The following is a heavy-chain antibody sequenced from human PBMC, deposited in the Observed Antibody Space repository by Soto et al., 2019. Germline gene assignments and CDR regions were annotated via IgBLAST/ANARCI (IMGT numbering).Heavy chain of an antibody. CDR2: ISAYNGNT. J-gene: IGHJ6*02. CDR3: ASSNGDYYYYYGMDV. CDR1: GYTFTSYG. D-gene: IGHD4-17*01. V-gene: IGHV1-18*01. Sequence: QVQLVQSGAEVKKPGASVKVSCKASGYTFTSYGISWVRQATGQGLEWMGWISAYNGNTNYAQKLQGRVTMTTDTSTSTAYMELRSLRSDDTAVYYCASSNGDYYYYYGMDVWGQGTTVTVSS.